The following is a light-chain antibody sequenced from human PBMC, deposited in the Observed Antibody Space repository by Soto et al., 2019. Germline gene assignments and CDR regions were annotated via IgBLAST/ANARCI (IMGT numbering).Light chain of an antibody. CDR3: AAWHDSLSAYV. CDR1: SSNIGRNN. Sequence: QSVLTQPPSASGTPGQRVTIFCSGSSSNIGRNNVYWYQQLPGTAPKLLIYSNNQRPSGVPDRFSGSKSGTSASLAISGLRSEDEADYYCAAWHDSLSAYVFGTGTKVTVL. J-gene: IGLJ1*01. V-gene: IGLV1-47*02. CDR2: SNN.